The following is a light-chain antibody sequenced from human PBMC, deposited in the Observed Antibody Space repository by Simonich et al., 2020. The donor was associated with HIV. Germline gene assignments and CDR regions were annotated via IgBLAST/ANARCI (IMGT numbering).Light chain of an antibody. CDR3: QQYNSYSPWT. J-gene: IGKJ1*01. CDR1: QSISSW. Sequence: DIQMTQSPSTLSASVGDGVTITCRASQSISSWLAWYQQNPGKAPTLLIYKASSLESGVPSRFSGSGSGTEFTLTISSLQPDDFATYYCQQYNSYSPWTFGQGTKVEIK. CDR2: KAS. V-gene: IGKV1-5*03.